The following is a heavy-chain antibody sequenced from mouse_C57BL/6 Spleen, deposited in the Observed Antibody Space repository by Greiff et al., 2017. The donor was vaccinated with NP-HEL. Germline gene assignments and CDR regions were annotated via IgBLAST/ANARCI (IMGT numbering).Heavy chain of an antibody. D-gene: IGHD4-1*01. CDR1: GYAFTNYL. CDR3: ARSALGHYFDY. Sequence: VQLQQSGAELVRPRTSVKVSCKASGYAFTNYLIEWVKQRPGQGLEWIGVINPGSGGTNYNEKFKGKATLTADRSSSTAYMQLSSLTSEDSAVYFCARSALGHYFDYWGQGTTLTVSS. J-gene: IGHJ2*01. V-gene: IGHV1-54*01. CDR2: INPGSGGT.